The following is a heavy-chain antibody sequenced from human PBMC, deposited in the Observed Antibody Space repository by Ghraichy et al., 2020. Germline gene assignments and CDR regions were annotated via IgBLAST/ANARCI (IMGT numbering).Heavy chain of an antibody. J-gene: IGHJ6*02. V-gene: IGHV3-7*01. CDR1: GFTFSSYW. D-gene: IGHD6-13*01. CDR3: ARDSIHPYIAAAGTYYYGMDV. Sequence: LSLTCAASGFTFSSYWMSCVRQAPGKGLEWVANIKQDGSEKYYVDSVKGRFTISRDNAKNSLYLQMNSLRAEDTAVYYCARDSIHPYIAAAGTYYYGMDVWGQGTTVTVSS. CDR2: IKQDGSEK.